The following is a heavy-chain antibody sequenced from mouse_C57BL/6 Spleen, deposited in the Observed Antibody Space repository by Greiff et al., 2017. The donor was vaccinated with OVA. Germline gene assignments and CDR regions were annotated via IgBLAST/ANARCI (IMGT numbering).Heavy chain of an antibody. Sequence: QVQLQQPGAELVMPGASVKLSCKASGYTFTSYWMHWVKQRPGQGLEWIGEIDPSDSYTNYNQKFKGKSTLTVDKSSSTAYMQLSSLTSEDSAVYYCARTTAVGAEYFDVWGTGTTVTVSS. J-gene: IGHJ1*03. V-gene: IGHV1-69*01. CDR3: ARTTAVGAEYFDV. D-gene: IGHD1-1*01. CDR2: IDPSDSYT. CDR1: GYTFTSYW.